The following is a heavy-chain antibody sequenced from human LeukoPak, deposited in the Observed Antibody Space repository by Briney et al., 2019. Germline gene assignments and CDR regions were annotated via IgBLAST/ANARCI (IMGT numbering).Heavy chain of an antibody. J-gene: IGHJ4*02. CDR3: ARLDGGLGVDY. D-gene: IGHD3-16*01. Sequence: ASVKVSCKASGYTFTSYYMHWVRQAPGQGLEWMGIINPSGGNTSYAQKFQGRVTMTRDMSTSTVYMELSSLRSEDTAVYYCARLDGGLGVDYWGQGTLVTVSS. V-gene: IGHV1-46*01. CDR2: INPSGGNT. CDR1: GYTFTSYY.